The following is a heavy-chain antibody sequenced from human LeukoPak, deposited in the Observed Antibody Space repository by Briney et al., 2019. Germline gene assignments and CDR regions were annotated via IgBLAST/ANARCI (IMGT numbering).Heavy chain of an antibody. CDR3: ARHENYYGSGSYWPRFDY. V-gene: IGHV4-39*01. J-gene: IGHJ4*02. CDR1: GGSISSSSYY. Sequence: SETLSLTCTVSGGSISSSSYYWGWIRQAPGKGPEWIGSIFYTGSTHYNPSLKSRVTISVDTSKNQFSLKLSSVTAADTAVCYCARHENYYGSGSYWPRFDYWGQGTLVTVSS. CDR2: IFYTGST. D-gene: IGHD3-10*01.